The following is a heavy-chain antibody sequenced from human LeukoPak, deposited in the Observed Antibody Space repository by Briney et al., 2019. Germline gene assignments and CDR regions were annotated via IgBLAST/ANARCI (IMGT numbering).Heavy chain of an antibody. Sequence: PSQTLSLTCTVSGGSISSDNYSWSWIRQPAGKGLEWIGRVYTSGSTNYNPSLKSRVTISVDTSKKQFSLKLSSVTAADTAVYYCARHDSSGPYNAFDIWGQGTMVTVSS. CDR1: GGSISSDNYS. D-gene: IGHD3-22*01. CDR3: ARHDSSGPYNAFDI. CDR2: VYTSGST. V-gene: IGHV4-61*02. J-gene: IGHJ3*02.